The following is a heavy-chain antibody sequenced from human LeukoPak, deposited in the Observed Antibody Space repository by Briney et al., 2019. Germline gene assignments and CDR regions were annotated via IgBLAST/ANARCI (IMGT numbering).Heavy chain of an antibody. CDR1: IYSFTAYY. V-gene: IGHV1-2*02. CDR3: ARALKYYCGSYCYAPFVFHF. J-gene: IGHJ4*02. CDR2: IKPKSAGT. D-gene: IGHD1-26*01. Sequence: GASVKVSCKASIYSFTAYYMHWVRQAPGQGPERMGWIKPKSAGTNYAQKFQGRVTLTRDSTISTAYLDLNSLTSDDTAVYYCARALKYYCGSYCYAPFVFHFWGQGTLVTVSS.